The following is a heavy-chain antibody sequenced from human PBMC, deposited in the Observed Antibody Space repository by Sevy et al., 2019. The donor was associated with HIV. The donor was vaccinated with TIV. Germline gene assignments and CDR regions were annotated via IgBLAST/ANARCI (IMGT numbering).Heavy chain of an antibody. CDR2: IYSGGST. V-gene: IGHV3-53*01. J-gene: IGHJ6*02. Sequence: GGSLRLSCAASGFTVSSNYMSWVRQAPGKGLEWVSVIYSGGSTYYADSVKGRFTISRDNSKNTLYLQMNSLGAEDTAVYYCARESGSYYYYGKDVWGQGTTVTVSS. D-gene: IGHD1-26*01. CDR1: GFTVSSNY. CDR3: ARESGSYYYYGKDV.